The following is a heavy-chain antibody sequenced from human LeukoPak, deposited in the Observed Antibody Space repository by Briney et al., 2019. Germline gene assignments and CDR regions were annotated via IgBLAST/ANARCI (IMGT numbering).Heavy chain of an antibody. D-gene: IGHD5-12*01. J-gene: IGHJ4*02. CDR1: GFIFSTYW. V-gene: IGHV3-7*01. Sequence: GGSLRLSCAVSGFIFSTYWVTWVRQAPGRGREWVAKINQDGSEEYYVDSVKGRFTISRDNAKNSLYLQMNSLRAEDTAVYYCARDRRTKGLHFDYWGQGTLVTVSS. CDR2: INQDGSEE. CDR3: ARDRRTKGLHFDY.